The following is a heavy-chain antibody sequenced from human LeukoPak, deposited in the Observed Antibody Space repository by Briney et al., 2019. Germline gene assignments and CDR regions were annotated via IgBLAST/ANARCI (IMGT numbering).Heavy chain of an antibody. V-gene: IGHV3-30*01. CDR3: ARALNPLPGTYYFDY. J-gene: IGHJ4*02. D-gene: IGHD2-15*01. Sequence: DSVKGRFTISRDNSKNTLYLQMNSLRAEDTAVYYCARALNPLPGTYYFDYWGQGTLVTVSS.